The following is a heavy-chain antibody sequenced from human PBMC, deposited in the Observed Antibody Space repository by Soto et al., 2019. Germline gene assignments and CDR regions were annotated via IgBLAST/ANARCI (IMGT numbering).Heavy chain of an antibody. CDR1: GGSISSGGYY. D-gene: IGHD6-19*01. V-gene: IGHV4-61*08. Sequence: SETLSLTCTVSGGSISSGGYYWSWIRQHPGKGLEWIGYIYYSGSTNYNPSLKSRVTISVDTSKNQFSLKLSSVTAADTAVYYCARGLRQWLVTAWGQGTLVTVSS. J-gene: IGHJ5*02. CDR3: ARGLRQWLVTA. CDR2: IYYSGST.